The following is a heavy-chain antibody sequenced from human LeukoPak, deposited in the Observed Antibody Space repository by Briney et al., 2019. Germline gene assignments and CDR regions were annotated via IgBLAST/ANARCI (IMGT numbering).Heavy chain of an antibody. D-gene: IGHD2-15*01. J-gene: IGHJ4*02. CDR3: ARVFCSGGNCYHFDY. V-gene: IGHV4-61*02. Sequence: SQTLSLTCTVSGGSMCSSDNYWSWIRQPAGKGLEWIGRIYTSGSTTYNPSLRSRVTISLDTSKDQLSLTVTSVTAADTAVYYCARVFCSGGNCYHFDYWGQGILVTVSS. CDR2: IYTSGST. CDR1: GGSMCSSDNY.